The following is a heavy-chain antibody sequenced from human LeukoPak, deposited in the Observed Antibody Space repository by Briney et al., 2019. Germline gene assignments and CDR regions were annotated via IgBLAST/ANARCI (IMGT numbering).Heavy chain of an antibody. CDR1: GFTFSSYS. D-gene: IGHD3-16*01. CDR2: ISSSSSYI. J-gene: IGHJ4*02. Sequence: KSWGSLRLSCAASGFTFSSYSMNWVRQAPGKGLEWVSSISSSSSYIYCADSVKGRFTISRDNAKNSLYLQMNSLRAEDTAVYYCARVGGGAEYYFDYWGQGTLVTVSS. V-gene: IGHV3-21*01. CDR3: ARVGGGAEYYFDY.